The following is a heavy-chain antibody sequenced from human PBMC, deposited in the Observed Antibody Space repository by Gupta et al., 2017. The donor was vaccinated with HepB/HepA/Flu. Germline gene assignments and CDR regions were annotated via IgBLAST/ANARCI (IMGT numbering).Heavy chain of an antibody. Sequence: QVQLVESGGGVVEPGRSLRLSCAASGFTFSSYGVHWVRQAPGKGLEGVAVIWYDESNKYYADSVKGRFTISRDNSKNTRDLQMNSLRAEDTAVYYCARGGVGSSSIKGAFDIWGQGTMVTVSS. CDR3: ARGGVGSSSIKGAFDI. CDR2: IWYDESNK. D-gene: IGHD6-6*01. CDR1: GFTFSSYG. V-gene: IGHV3-33*01. J-gene: IGHJ3*02.